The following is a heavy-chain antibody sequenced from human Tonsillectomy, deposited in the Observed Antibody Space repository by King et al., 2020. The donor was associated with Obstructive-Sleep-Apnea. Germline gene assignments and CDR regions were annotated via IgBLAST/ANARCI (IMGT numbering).Heavy chain of an antibody. D-gene: IGHD2-2*01. CDR1: GGTFSSYA. CDR2: IIPILGIA. J-gene: IGHJ5*02. CDR3: ARGYCSSTSCRHYNWFDP. V-gene: IGHV1-69*09. Sequence: QLVQSGAEVKKPGSSVKVSCKASGGTFSSYAISWVRQAPGQGLEWMGGIIPILGIANYAQKFQGRVTITADKSTSTAYMELSSLRSEDTAVYYCARGYCSSTSCRHYNWFDPWGQGTLVTVSS.